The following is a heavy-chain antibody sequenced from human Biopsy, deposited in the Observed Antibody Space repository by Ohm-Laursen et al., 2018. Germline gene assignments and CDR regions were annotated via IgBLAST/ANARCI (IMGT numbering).Heavy chain of an antibody. J-gene: IGHJ4*02. V-gene: IGHV1-2*02. CDR1: GYTFTGYY. Sequence: ASVKVSCKTSGYTFTGYYLHWVRQAPGQGLEWMGWINPKSGGTHYLEKFRGRVTMTRDTSISTAYMEVSSLRSDDTAVYYCAIDGNDFLTDYLKIDQWGQGTLVTVSS. CDR2: INPKSGGT. D-gene: IGHD3-9*01. CDR3: AIDGNDFLTDYLKIDQ.